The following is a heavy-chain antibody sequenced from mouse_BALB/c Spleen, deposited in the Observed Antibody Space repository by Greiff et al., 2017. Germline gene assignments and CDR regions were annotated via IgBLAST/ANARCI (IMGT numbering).Heavy chain of an antibody. CDR1: GFTFSSFG. V-gene: IGHV5-17*02. Sequence: DVMLVESGGGLVQPGGSRKLSCAASGFTFSSFGMHWVRQAPEKGLEWVAYISSGSSTIYYADTVKGRFTISRDNPKNTLFLQMTSLRSEDTAMYYCARHLGYFDVWGAGTTVTVSS. CDR3: ARHLGYFDV. CDR2: ISSGSSTI. J-gene: IGHJ1*01.